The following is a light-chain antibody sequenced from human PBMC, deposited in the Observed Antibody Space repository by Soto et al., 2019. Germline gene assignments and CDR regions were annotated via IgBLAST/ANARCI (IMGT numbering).Light chain of an antibody. V-gene: IGLV1-40*01. J-gene: IGLJ2*01. CDR3: QSYDSGLRVSI. Sequence: QSVLTQPPQCPGPQGRGAPSTGLGGSSKIGGGHDVKWYQQRPGTAPKPPNFGTTSRPSRHSGSRSGSSASLAITGLQADDEADYYCQSYDSGLRVSIFGGGTQLTVL. CDR1: SSKIGGGHD. CDR2: GTT.